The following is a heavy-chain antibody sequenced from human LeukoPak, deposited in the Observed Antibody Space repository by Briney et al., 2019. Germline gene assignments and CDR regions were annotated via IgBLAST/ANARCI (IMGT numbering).Heavy chain of an antibody. D-gene: IGHD5-12*01. CDR1: GFIFSQYS. V-gene: IGHV3-48*01. CDR3: ARGAGNSGYGCDL. Sequence: GGSLRLSCAASGFIFSQYSMNWVRQAPGKGLEWVSHIRSSSETFYADSVKGRFTISRDNARNSLYLQMNNLRGEDTAIYYCARGAGNSGYGCDLWGQGTLVTVSS. J-gene: IGHJ5*02. CDR2: IRSSSET.